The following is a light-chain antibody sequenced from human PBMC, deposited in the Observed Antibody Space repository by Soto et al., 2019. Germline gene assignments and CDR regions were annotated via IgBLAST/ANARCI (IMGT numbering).Light chain of an antibody. CDR1: QSISIN. CDR3: QQYDSSPRT. Sequence: EIVMTQSPATLSVSPGERAILSCRASQSISINLAWYQQKPGQAPRLLIYAASNRATGVPARFSGSWSGTDFTLTISRLESEDIAVYYCQQYDSSPRTFGQGTKVDIK. CDR2: AAS. J-gene: IGKJ1*01. V-gene: IGKV3-15*01.